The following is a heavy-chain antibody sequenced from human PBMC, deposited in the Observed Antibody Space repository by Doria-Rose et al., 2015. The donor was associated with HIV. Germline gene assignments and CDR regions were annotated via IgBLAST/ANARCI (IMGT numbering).Heavy chain of an antibody. CDR2: FDTESGQT. V-gene: IGHV1-24*01. CDR3: ATAVSPIMLGIRH. J-gene: IGHJ4*02. Sequence: EWMGGFDTESGQTVFADKFQGRVTVTEDRSTDTAYMDLRRLTSKDSAVYFCATAVSPIMLGIRHWGQGTLVTVS. D-gene: IGHD2-8*01.